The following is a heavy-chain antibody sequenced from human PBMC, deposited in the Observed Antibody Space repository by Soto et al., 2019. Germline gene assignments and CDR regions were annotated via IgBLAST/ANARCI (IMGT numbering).Heavy chain of an antibody. CDR2: IIPIFGTA. CDR1: GGTFSSYA. Sequence: ASVTVSCKASGGTFSSYAISRVRQAPEQGLEWMGGIIPIFGTANYAQKFQGRVTITADESTSTAYMELSSLRSEDTQVYYCNWNRPDYRGEGSLVTVCS. D-gene: IGHD1-1*01. CDR3: NWNRPDY. J-gene: IGHJ4*02. V-gene: IGHV1-69*13.